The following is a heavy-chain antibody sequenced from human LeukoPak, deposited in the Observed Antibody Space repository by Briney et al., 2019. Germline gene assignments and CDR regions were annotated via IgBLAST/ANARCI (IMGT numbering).Heavy chain of an antibody. Sequence: ASVKVSCKASGYTFTSYYMHWVRQAPGQGLEWMGITNPSGGSTSYAQKFQGRVTMTRDMSTSTVYMELSSLRSEDTAMYYCATTSKSSGYNLYYYYYMDVWGKGTTVTVSS. V-gene: IGHV1-46*01. CDR1: GYTFTSYY. CDR3: ATTSKSSGYNLYYYYYMDV. CDR2: TNPSGGST. J-gene: IGHJ6*03. D-gene: IGHD1-1*01.